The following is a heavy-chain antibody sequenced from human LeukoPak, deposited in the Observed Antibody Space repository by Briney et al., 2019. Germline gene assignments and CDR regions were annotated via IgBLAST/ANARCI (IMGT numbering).Heavy chain of an antibody. CDR3: ARPLTIFGVVTPFDY. CDR1: GFTFSSYG. V-gene: IGHV3-33*01. J-gene: IGHJ4*02. Sequence: PGGSLRHSCAASGFTFSSYGMHWVRQAPGKGLEWVAVIWYDGSNKYYADSVKGRFTISRDNSKNTLYLQMNSLRAEDTAVYYCARPLTIFGVVTPFDYWGQGTLVTVSS. D-gene: IGHD3-3*01. CDR2: IWYDGSNK.